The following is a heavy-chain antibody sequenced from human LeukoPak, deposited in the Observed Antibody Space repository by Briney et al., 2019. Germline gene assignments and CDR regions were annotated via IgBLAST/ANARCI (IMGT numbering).Heavy chain of an antibody. CDR3: ARANGYCSSTSCHGYYFDY. D-gene: IGHD2-2*03. Sequence: GGSLRLSCAASGFTFSSYWMSWVRQAPGKGLEWVANIKQDRSEKYYVDSVKGRFTISRDNAKNSLCLQMNSLRAEDTAVYYCARANGYCSSTSCHGYYFDYWGQGTLVTVSS. CDR1: GFTFSSYW. V-gene: IGHV3-7*01. J-gene: IGHJ4*02. CDR2: IKQDRSEK.